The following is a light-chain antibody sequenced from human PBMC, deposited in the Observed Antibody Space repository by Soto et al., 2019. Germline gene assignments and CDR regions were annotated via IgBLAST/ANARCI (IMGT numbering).Light chain of an antibody. CDR3: SSYTSSSTFTRG. Sequence: QSALTQPASVSGSPGQSITISCTGTSSGVGGYNYVSWYQQHPGKAPKLMIYEVSNRPSGVSNRFSGSKSGNTASLTISGLQAEDEADDYCSSYTSSSTFTRGFGTGTKVTVL. CDR2: EVS. V-gene: IGLV2-14*01. CDR1: SSGVGGYNY. J-gene: IGLJ1*01.